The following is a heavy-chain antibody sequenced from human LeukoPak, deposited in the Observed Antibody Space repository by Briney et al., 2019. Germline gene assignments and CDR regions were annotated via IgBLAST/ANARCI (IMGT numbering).Heavy chain of an antibody. CDR1: GGPFSTYY. V-gene: IGHV4-59*08. J-gene: IGHJ4*02. Sequence: SDTLSLTCTLSGGPFSTYYWSWIRQPPGKGLEGIGYIYYSGSNNYNPSLKSRVTISVDTSKKQFSLRLSSVTAADTAVYYCASSPPDAASAFDYWGQGTLVTVSS. CDR2: IYYSGSN. CDR3: ASSPPDAASAFDY. D-gene: IGHD6-25*01.